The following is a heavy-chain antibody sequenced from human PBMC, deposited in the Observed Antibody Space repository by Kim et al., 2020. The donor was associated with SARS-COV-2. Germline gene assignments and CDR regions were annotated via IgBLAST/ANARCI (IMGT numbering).Heavy chain of an antibody. Sequence: GGSLRLSCAASGFTFSNYGMHWVRQAPGKGLEWVAATWQDGSNDYYTDSVKGRFTISRDDSKNTLYLQMNSLRAEDTGVYYCSRDTGYCDGSSCCQALLSNWFDPWGQGTLVTVSS. V-gene: IGHV3-33*08. CDR3: SRDTGYCDGSSCCQALLSNWFDP. J-gene: IGHJ5*02. CDR2: TWQDGSND. D-gene: IGHD2-15*01. CDR1: GFTFSNYG.